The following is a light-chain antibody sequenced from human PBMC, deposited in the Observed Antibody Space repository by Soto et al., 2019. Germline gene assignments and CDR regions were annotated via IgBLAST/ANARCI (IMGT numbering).Light chain of an antibody. CDR2: CAS. J-gene: IGKJ4*01. CDR3: QQYESWPLT. V-gene: IGKV3-15*01. CDR1: QRLSSN. Sequence: EIVMTQSPATLSVSPGERVTLSCRASQRLSSNLAWYQQKPGQAPSLLIYCASTRATALPTRFSGSVTGTEFSLSIVSLQSAAFEVYSCQQYESWPLTLGIGTKVEIK.